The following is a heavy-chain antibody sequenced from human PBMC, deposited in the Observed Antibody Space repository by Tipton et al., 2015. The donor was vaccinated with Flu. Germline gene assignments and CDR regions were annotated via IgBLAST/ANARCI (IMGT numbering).Heavy chain of an antibody. D-gene: IGHD5-24*01. J-gene: IGHJ4*02. CDR3: ARAGAHGYTLVQDS. CDR1: GYSIRSSNYY. Sequence: TLSLTCAVSGYSIRSSNYYWGWIRQPPGKGLEWIGNIFHSGNTYHNPSLKSRVTISVDTSENNFSLKLTAVTAADTAVYYCARAGAHGYTLVQDSWGQGALVTVSS. CDR2: IFHSGNT. V-gene: IGHV4-39*07.